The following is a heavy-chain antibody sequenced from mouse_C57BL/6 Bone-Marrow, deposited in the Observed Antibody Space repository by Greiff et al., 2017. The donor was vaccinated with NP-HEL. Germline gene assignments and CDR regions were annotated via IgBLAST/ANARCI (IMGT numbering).Heavy chain of an antibody. CDR2: IDPETGGT. CDR3: TRGGGNSYWYFDV. V-gene: IGHV1-15*01. D-gene: IGHD2-1*01. Sequence: QVQLKESGAELVRPGASVTLSCKASGYTFTDYEMHWVKQTPVHGLEWIGAIDPETGGTAYNQKFKGKAILTADKSSSTAYMELRSLTSEDSAVYYCTRGGGNSYWYFDVWGTGTTVTVSS. CDR1: GYTFTDYE. J-gene: IGHJ1*03.